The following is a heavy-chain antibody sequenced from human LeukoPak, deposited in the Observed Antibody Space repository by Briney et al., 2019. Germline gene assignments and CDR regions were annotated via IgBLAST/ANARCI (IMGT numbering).Heavy chain of an antibody. CDR1: GVTFSDFW. V-gene: IGHV3-7*01. J-gene: IGHJ4*02. Sequence: GGSLRLSCEASGVTFSDFWMTWVRQAPGKGLEWVATMNQDESQKYYVDSVKGRFTISRDNAKNALFLQMNSLRGEDTAIYFCASFEYYYSFGGQGTLVTVSS. CDR3: ASFEYYYSF. D-gene: IGHD2/OR15-2a*01. CDR2: MNQDESQK.